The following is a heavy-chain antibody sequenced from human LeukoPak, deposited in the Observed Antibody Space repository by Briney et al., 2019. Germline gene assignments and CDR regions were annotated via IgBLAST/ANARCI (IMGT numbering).Heavy chain of an antibody. CDR3: AKGVDTAMVIYYYMDV. Sequence: GGSLRLTCAASGFTFSSYAMSWVRQAPGKGLEWVSAISGSGVSTYYADSVKGRFTISRDNSKNTLYLQMNSLRAEDTAVYYCAKGVDTAMVIYYYMDVWGKGTTVTVSS. CDR1: GFTFSSYA. CDR2: ISGSGVST. J-gene: IGHJ6*03. D-gene: IGHD5-18*01. V-gene: IGHV3-23*01.